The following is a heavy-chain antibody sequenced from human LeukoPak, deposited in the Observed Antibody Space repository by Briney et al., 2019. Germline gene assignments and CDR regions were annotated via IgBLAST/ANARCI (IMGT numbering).Heavy chain of an antibody. D-gene: IGHD3-3*01. J-gene: IGHJ4*02. CDR3: ARGPPFHWSTDY. V-gene: IGHV1-2*02. CDR2: INPNSGDT. Sequence: ASVKVSCKASGYSFIDFYIHFVRQAPGQGLEWMGWINPNSGDTKYAQTFQGRVTMSGDTSISTAYMELSRLRSDDTAVYYCARGPPFHWSTDYWGQGTLVTVSS. CDR1: GYSFIDFY.